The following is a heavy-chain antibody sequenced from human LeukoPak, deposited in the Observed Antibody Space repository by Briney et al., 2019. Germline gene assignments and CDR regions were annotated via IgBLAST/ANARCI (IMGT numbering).Heavy chain of an antibody. J-gene: IGHJ4*02. CDR1: GFTFSSYW. V-gene: IGHV3-7*01. CDR3: ARIKSQGVVVPLLRSTYYFDY. CDR2: IKQDGSEK. Sequence: PGGSLRLSCAASGFTFSSYWMSWVRQAPGKGLEWVANIKQDGSEKDYVDSVKGRFTISRDTAKNPLYLQMNSLRAEDTAVYYCARIKSQGVVVPLLRSTYYFDYWGQGTLVTVSS. D-gene: IGHD2-21*01.